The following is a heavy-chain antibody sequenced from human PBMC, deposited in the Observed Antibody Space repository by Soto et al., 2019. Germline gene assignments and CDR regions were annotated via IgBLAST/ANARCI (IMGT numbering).Heavy chain of an antibody. V-gene: IGHV1-58*02. J-gene: IGHJ3*01. CDR2: IVVGSGNT. D-gene: IGHD3-22*01. Sequence: ASVEVSCKASGFTFTSSAMQWVRQARGQRLEWIGWIVVGSGNTNYAQKFQERVSITRDMSTRTAYMELNSVTPEDTAVYYCARVSHDSSPSWGQGTMVTVSS. CDR1: GFTFTSSA. CDR3: ARVSHDSSPS.